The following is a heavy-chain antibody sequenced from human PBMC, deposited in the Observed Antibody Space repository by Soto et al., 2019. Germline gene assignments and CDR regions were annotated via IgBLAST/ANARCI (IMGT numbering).Heavy chain of an antibody. CDR2: IYYSGST. CDR3: ATREAGTYYYGMDV. D-gene: IGHD6-19*01. CDR1: GGSISSGDYY. J-gene: IGHJ6*02. V-gene: IGHV4-30-4*01. Sequence: SETLSLTCTVSGGSISSGDYYWSWIRQPPGKGLEWIGYIYYSGSTYYNPSLKSRVTISVDTSKNQFSLKLSSVTAADTAVYYCATREAGTYYYGMDVWGQGTTLTVSS.